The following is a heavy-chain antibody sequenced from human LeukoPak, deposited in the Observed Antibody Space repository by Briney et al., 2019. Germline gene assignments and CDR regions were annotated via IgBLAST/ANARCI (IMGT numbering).Heavy chain of an antibody. CDR1: GFIFSDYY. D-gene: IGHD6-19*01. V-gene: IGHV3-11*01. CDR2: IDRSGATA. Sequence: GGSLRLSCAASGFIFSDYYMTWIRQAPGKGLDWVSYIDRSGATAFYADCVKGRFTMSRDNARNSLLLQMNDLRPEDSAVYYCGLSSMNPSYYYGIDVWGQGTTVRVSS. J-gene: IGHJ6*02. CDR3: GLSSMNPSYYYGIDV.